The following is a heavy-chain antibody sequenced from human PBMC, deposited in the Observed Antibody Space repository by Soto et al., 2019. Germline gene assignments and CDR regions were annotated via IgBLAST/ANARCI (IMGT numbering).Heavy chain of an antibody. D-gene: IGHD6-13*01. V-gene: IGHV1-46*01. Sequence: VSVKVSCKSSGYTFSTYYMHWVRQAPGQGLEWMGIINPSGGSTSYAQKFQGRVTMTRDTSTSTVYMELSSLRSEDTAVYYCARVSSWSCFDYWGQGTLVTVSS. J-gene: IGHJ4*02. CDR1: GYTFSTYY. CDR3: ARVSSWSCFDY. CDR2: INPSGGST.